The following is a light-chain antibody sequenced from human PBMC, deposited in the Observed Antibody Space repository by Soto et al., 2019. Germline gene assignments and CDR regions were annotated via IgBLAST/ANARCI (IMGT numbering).Light chain of an antibody. CDR1: QSIASN. Sequence: IVMTQSPATLSVSPGERATLSCMASQSIASNLAWYQQKPGQPPRLLIYGASSRATGVPVRFSGSGSGTEFILTIGSLQSEDFAVYYCHQYDNWPPWTFGQGTKADIK. V-gene: IGKV3-15*01. CDR2: GAS. J-gene: IGKJ1*01. CDR3: HQYDNWPPWT.